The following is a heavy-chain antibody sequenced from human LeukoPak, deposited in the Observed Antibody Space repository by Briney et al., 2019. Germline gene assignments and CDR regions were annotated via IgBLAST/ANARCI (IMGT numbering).Heavy chain of an antibody. CDR1: GDTFSDYY. CDR2: INPNNGGT. J-gene: IGHJ3*02. Sequence: GASVKVSCKASGDTFSDYYAHWVRQAPGQGLEWMGWINPNNGGTNYAQKLRGRVTMTTDTSTSTAYMELRSLRSDDTAVYYCVRDLSGLSAFEIWGQGTMVTVSS. CDR3: VRDLSGLSAFEI. D-gene: IGHD5-12*01. V-gene: IGHV1-2*02.